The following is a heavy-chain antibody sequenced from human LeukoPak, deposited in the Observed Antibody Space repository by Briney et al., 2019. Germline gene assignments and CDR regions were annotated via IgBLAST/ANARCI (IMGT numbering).Heavy chain of an antibody. V-gene: IGHV4-39*01. CDR2: IYYSGST. D-gene: IGHD1-14*01. CDR3: ARRQPEGTRPLDY. Sequence: SETLSLTCTVSGGSISSSSYYWGWIRQPPGKGLEWIGSIYYSGSTYYNPSLKSRVTISVDTSKNQFSLKLSSVTAADTAVYYCARRQPEGTRPLDYWGQGTLVTVSS. J-gene: IGHJ4*02. CDR1: GGSISSSSYY.